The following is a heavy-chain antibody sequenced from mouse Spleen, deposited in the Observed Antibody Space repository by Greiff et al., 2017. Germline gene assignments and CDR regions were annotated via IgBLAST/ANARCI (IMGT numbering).Heavy chain of an antibody. V-gene: IGHV1-80*01. CDR3: ARDWDDYFDY. J-gene: IGHJ2*01. CDR2: IYPGDGDT. CDR1: GYAFSSYW. D-gene: IGHD4-1*01. Sequence: VMLVESGAELVRPGSSVKISCKASGYAFSSYWMNWVKQRPGQGLEWIGQIYPGDGDTNYNGKFKGKATLTADKSSSTAYMQLSSLTSEDSAVYFCARDWDDYFDYWGQGTTLTVSS.